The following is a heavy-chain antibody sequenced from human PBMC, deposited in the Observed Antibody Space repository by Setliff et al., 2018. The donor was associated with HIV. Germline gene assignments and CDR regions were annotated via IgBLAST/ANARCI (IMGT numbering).Heavy chain of an antibody. CDR2: INAGNGNT. CDR1: GYTFTSYA. Sequence: ASVKVSCKASGYTFTSYAMHWVRQAPGQRLEWMGWINAGNGNTKYSQKFQGRFTISRDNSKNTLYLQLNSLRAEDTAVYFCAKRISGWYYSDCWGQGTLVTVSS. CDR3: AKRISGWYYSDC. D-gene: IGHD6-19*01. J-gene: IGHJ4*02. V-gene: IGHV1-3*01.